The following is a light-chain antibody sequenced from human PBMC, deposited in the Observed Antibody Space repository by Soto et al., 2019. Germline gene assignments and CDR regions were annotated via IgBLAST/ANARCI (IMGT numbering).Light chain of an antibody. J-gene: IGKJ1*01. CDR1: QSVSSNY. CDR3: QQYGSSKRT. Sequence: EIVLTQSPGTLSLSPGERATFSCRASQSVSSNYLAWYQQKPGQAPRLLIYDASSRATGIPDRFSGSGSGTDFTLTISRLEPEDFAVYYCQQYGSSKRTFGQGTKVEIK. CDR2: DAS. V-gene: IGKV3-20*01.